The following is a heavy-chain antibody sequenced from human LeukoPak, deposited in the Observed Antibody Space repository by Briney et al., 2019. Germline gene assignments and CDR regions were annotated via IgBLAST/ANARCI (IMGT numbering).Heavy chain of an antibody. D-gene: IGHD1-26*01. CDR1: GFIFSNYA. V-gene: IGHV3-30-3*01. CDR3: ARDQTGSYCINY. CDR2: ITYDGGNE. Sequence: GGSLRLSCEASGFIFSNYAIHWVRQAPGKGLEWVAVITYDGGNEYYADSVKGRFTISRDNSKSTLYLQMNSLRAEDTAVYSCARDQTGSYCINYWGQGTLVTVSS. J-gene: IGHJ4*02.